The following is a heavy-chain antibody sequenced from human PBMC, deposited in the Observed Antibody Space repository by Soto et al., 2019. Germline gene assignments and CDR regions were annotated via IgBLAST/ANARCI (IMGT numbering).Heavy chain of an antibody. CDR3: ARSRATRQPFDY. J-gene: IGHJ4*02. CDR2: IYYTGTP. CDR1: GGSISTYY. D-gene: IGHD1-26*01. Sequence: SETLSLTCNVSGGSISTYYWSWIRQSPGKALEWIGYIYYTGTPTYNPSLKSRVTISEDTSKKTVSLKLMSVTAEDTAVYFCARSRATRQPFDYGGQGTLVTVSS. V-gene: IGHV4-59*01.